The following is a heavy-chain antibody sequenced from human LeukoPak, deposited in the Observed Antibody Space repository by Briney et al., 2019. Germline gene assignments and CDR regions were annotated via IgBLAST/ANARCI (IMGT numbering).Heavy chain of an antibody. Sequence: GGSLRLSCVASGFTFRTSGMHWVRQAPGKGLEWVAFIRYDGSDHSYVDSVKGRFTLSRDNSKNTLYLQMNSLRPEDTAIYYCAKDQRLERNTFDNWGQGTLVTVSS. J-gene: IGHJ3*02. CDR3: AKDQRLERNTFDN. V-gene: IGHV3-30*02. CDR1: GFTFRTSG. D-gene: IGHD1-1*01. CDR2: IRYDGSDH.